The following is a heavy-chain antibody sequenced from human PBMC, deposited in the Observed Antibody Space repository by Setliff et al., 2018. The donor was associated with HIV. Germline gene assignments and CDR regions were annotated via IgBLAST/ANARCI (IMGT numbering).Heavy chain of an antibody. D-gene: IGHD6-13*01. J-gene: IGHJ4*02. V-gene: IGHV3-21*01. Sequence: ETLSLTCAVSGGSISSNWWSWVRQSPGKGLEWVSSINIGRGDKFYADSVQGRFTISRDNAKNSLYLQMDGLRAEDTAVYYCARDSSSWYEFYFDCWGQGTLVTVSS. CDR2: INIGRGDK. CDR3: ARDSSSWYEFYFDC. CDR1: GGSISSNW.